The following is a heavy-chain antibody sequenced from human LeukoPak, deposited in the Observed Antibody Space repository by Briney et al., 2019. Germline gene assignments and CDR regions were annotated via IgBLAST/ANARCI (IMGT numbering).Heavy chain of an antibody. CDR3: ARRVGLGKYYFDY. V-gene: IGHV4-34*01. CDR2: INTSESI. Sequence: SETLSLTCAVHGASLRDYYWSWIRHTPGKGLEWIGEINTSESINYNPSLRSRVSLSIDASRNQFFLRVTSVTAADTGVFYCARRVGLGKYYFDYWGQGALVTVSS. J-gene: IGHJ4*02. D-gene: IGHD3/OR15-3a*01. CDR1: GASLRDYY.